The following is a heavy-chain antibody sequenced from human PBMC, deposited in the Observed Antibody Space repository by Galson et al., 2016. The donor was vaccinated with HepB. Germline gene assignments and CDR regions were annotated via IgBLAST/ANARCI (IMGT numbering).Heavy chain of an antibody. V-gene: IGHV7-4-1*02. D-gene: IGHD3-10*01. CDR1: GYIFMSYA. CDR3: TRSGAGGNAFDF. J-gene: IGHJ3*01. Sequence: SVKVSCKASGYIFMSYALNWVRQAPGQGLEWMAWINTVTGNPTYAQDFTGRFVFSFDSSVSTAYLQINTLQAEDTAVYFCTRSGAGGNAFDFWGQGTMVTVSS. CDR2: INTVTGNP.